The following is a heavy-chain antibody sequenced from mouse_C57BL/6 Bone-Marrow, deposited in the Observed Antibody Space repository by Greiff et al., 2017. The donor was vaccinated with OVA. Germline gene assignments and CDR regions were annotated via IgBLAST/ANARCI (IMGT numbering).Heavy chain of an antibody. CDR3: ARREITTGYFDV. CDR1: GYTFTDYN. D-gene: IGHD1-1*01. J-gene: IGHJ1*03. CDR2: INPNNGGT. Sequence: VHVKQSGPELVKPGASVKMSCKASGYTFTDYNMHWVKQSHGKSLEWIGYINPNNGGTSYNQKFKGKATLTVNKSSSTAYMELRSLTSEDSAVYYCARREITTGYFDVWGTGTTVTVSS. V-gene: IGHV1-22*01.